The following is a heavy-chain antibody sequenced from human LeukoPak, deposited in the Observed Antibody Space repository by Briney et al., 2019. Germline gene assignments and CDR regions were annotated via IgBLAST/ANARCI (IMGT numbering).Heavy chain of an antibody. D-gene: IGHD5-18*01. V-gene: IGHV1-69*01. CDR2: IIPIFGTA. J-gene: IGHJ4*02. CDR1: GGTFISYA. CDR3: ATPAGGYSYGRYFDY. Sequence: SVKVSCKASGGTFISYAISWVRRAPGQGLEWMGGIIPIFGTANYAQKFQGRVTITADESTSTAYMELSSLRSEDTAVYYCATPAGGYSYGRYFDYWGQGTLVTVSS.